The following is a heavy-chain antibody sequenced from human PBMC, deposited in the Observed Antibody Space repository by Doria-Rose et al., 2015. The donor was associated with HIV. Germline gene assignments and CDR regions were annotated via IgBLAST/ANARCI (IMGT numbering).Heavy chain of an antibody. CDR2: IYWDGDK. Sequence: QITLKESGHTLVRPTQTLTLTCTFSGFSLTTSGVGVGWIRQSPGKAPEWLALIYWDGDKRYSPSLRSRLTITKDTPKNQVVLTMTNMDPVDTATYFCAHRPLYSSGFEFDPWGQGIPVTVSS. V-gene: IGHV2-5*02. CDR3: AHRPLYSSGFEFDP. J-gene: IGHJ5*02. D-gene: IGHD6-25*01. CDR1: GFSLTTSGVG.